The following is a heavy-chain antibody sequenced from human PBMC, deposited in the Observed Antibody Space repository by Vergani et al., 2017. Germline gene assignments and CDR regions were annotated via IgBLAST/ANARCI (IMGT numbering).Heavy chain of an antibody. CDR3: APRAGMLVAI. CDR2: ITDSGINT. Sequence: EVQLLESGGGSVQPGGSLRLSCAASGFTFSNYAMTWVRQAPGKGLEWVSAITDSGINTYYADSVKGRFTISRDNSKNTLYLQMNSLRAEDTAVYLCAPRAGMLVAIWGQGAMVTVSS. D-gene: IGHD5-12*01. CDR1: GFTFSNYA. J-gene: IGHJ3*02. V-gene: IGHV3-23*01.